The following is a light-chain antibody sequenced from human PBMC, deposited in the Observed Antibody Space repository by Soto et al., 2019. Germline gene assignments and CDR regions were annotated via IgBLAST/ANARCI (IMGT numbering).Light chain of an antibody. Sequence: QSALTQPPSASGSPGQSVTISCTGTSSDVGGYNYVSWYQQHPGKAPQVMNYEVSKRPSGVPDRFSGSKSGNTASLTVPGLQAEDEADYYCSSKGGSNNFAVFGGGTQLTVL. V-gene: IGLV2-8*01. CDR1: SSDVGGYNY. CDR3: SSKGGSNNFAV. J-gene: IGLJ2*01. CDR2: EVS.